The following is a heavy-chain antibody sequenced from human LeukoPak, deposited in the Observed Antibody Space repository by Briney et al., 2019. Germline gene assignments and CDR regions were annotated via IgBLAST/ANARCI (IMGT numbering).Heavy chain of an antibody. V-gene: IGHV1-2*02. CDR1: GYGFTGYY. Sequence: GASVKVSCKASGYGFTGYYMHWVRQAPGQGLEWMGWINPNSGGTNYAQKFQDRVTMTRDTSISTVYMELSRLRFDDTAVYYCARDPSGGIFDYWGQGTLVTVSS. CDR2: INPNSGGT. CDR3: ARDPSGGIFDY. J-gene: IGHJ4*02. D-gene: IGHD2-15*01.